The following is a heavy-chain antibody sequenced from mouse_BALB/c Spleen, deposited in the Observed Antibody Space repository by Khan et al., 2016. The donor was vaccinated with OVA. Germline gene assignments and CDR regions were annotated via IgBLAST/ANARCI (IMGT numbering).Heavy chain of an antibody. CDR3: ARRKYFGDTFAY. Sequence: QVQLQQSGTELARPGASVNLSCKASGYTFTDFYINWVKQRSGQGLEWIGEISPGSGDTYYNEKFKGKATLTADKSSSTAYMQLSSLTSEASAVYFCARRKYFGDTFAYWGQGTLVTVSA. CDR2: ISPGSGDT. J-gene: IGHJ3*01. V-gene: IGHV1-77*01. CDR1: GYTFTDFY.